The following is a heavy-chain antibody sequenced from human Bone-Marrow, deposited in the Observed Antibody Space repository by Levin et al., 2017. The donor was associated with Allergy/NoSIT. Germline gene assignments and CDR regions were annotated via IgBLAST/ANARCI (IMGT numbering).Heavy chain of an antibody. D-gene: IGHD2-2*01. J-gene: IGHJ6*03. CDR3: ARDWGRYQLASPMDV. Sequence: RPGGSLRLSCAASGFTFDDYGMSWVRQAPGKGLEWVSGINWNGGSTGYADSVKGRFTISRDNAKNSLYLQMNSLRAEDTALYYCARDWGRYQLASPMDVWGKGTTVTVSS. V-gene: IGHV3-20*04. CDR1: GFTFDDYG. CDR2: INWNGGST.